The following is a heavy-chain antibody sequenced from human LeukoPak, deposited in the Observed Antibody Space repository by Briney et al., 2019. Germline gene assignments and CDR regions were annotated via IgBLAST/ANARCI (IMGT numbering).Heavy chain of an antibody. Sequence: GGSLRLSCAASGFTVSSNYMSWVRQAPGKGLEWVSVIYSGGSTYYADSVKGRFTISRDNSKNTLYLQMNSLRAEDTAVYYCARVSSYYDSWSGYYYYYGMDVWGQGTTVTVSS. D-gene: IGHD3-3*01. V-gene: IGHV3-53*01. CDR2: IYSGGST. CDR3: ARVSSYYDSWSGYYYYYGMDV. CDR1: GFTVSSNY. J-gene: IGHJ6*02.